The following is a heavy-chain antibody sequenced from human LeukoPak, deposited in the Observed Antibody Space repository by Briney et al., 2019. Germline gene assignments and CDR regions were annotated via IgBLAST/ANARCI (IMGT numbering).Heavy chain of an antibody. CDR2: ISGSGDNT. Sequence: PGGSLRLSCAASGFTFSSYGMHWVRQAPGKGLEWVSIISGSGDNTYYTDSVKGRFTISRDNSKNTLFLQMNSLRAEDTAVYYCAKDGDIVVVPTAMAYWGQGTLVTVSS. D-gene: IGHD2-2*01. CDR1: GFTFSSYG. V-gene: IGHV3-23*01. CDR3: AKDGDIVVVPTAMAY. J-gene: IGHJ4*02.